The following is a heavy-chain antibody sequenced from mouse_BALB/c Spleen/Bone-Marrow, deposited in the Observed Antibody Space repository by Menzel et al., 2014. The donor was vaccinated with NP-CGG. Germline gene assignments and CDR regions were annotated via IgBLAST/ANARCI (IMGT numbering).Heavy chain of an antibody. Sequence: EVQLQQSGTVLARPGASVKMSCKASGYSFTSYWIHWVKQRPGQGLEWIGAIYPGDSDTSFNQKFKDKAKLTAVTSASTAYMELSSLTNEDSAVYYCTRRTATLDYWGQGTTPTVSP. J-gene: IGHJ2*01. CDR1: GYSFTSYW. V-gene: IGHV1-5*01. CDR3: TRRTATLDY. CDR2: IYPGDSDT. D-gene: IGHD1-2*01.